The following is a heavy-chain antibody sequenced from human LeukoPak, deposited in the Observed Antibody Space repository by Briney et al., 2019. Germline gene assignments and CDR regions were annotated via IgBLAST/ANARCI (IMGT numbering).Heavy chain of an antibody. D-gene: IGHD1-26*01. J-gene: IGHJ4*02. CDR3: ARGVMVGATGPYYFAY. CDR1: GASINSYY. V-gene: IGHV4-59*01. CDR2: IYYSGST. Sequence: SETLSLTCTVSGASINSYYWSWIRQPPGKGLEWIGYIYYSGSTNYNPSLKSRVTISVDTSKNQFSLKLSSVTAADTAMYYCARGVMVGATGPYYFAYGGQGPRAT.